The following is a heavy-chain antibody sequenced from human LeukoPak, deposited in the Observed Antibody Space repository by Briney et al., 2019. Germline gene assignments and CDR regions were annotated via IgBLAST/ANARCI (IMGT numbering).Heavy chain of an antibody. D-gene: IGHD5-18*01. CDR1: GGSISSGDYY. V-gene: IGHV4-30-4*01. Sequence: PSETLSLTCTVSGGSISSGDYYWSWIRQPPGKGLEWIGYIYYSGSTYYNPSLKSRVTISVDTSKNQLSLKLSSVTAADTAVYHCARAWGSSYSFDYWGRGTLVTVSS. CDR2: IYYSGST. J-gene: IGHJ4*02. CDR3: ARAWGSSYSFDY.